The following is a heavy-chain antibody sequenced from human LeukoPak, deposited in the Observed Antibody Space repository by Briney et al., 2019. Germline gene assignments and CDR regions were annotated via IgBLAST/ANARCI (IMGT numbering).Heavy chain of an antibody. CDR2: IRYDGSNK. D-gene: IGHD4-11*01. J-gene: IGHJ4*02. CDR3: TKVRSGSSNWALRVFDY. CDR1: GFTFSSYG. Sequence: GGSLRLSCAASGFTFSSYGMHWVRQAPGKGLEWVACIRYDGSNKYYADSVKGRFTISRDNSKSTLYLEMNSLRVEDTAVYYCTKVRSGSSNWALRVFDYWGQGALVTVSS. V-gene: IGHV3-30*02.